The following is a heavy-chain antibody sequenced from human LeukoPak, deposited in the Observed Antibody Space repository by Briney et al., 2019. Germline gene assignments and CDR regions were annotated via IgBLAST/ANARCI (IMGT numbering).Heavy chain of an antibody. CDR2: INHSGST. CDR3: ARGPIAARPGYAFDI. J-gene: IGHJ3*02. Sequence: ASETLSLTCAVYGGSFSGYYWSWIRQPPGKGLEWIGEINHSGSTNYNPSLKSRVTISVDTSKNQFSLKLSSVTAADTAVYYCARGPIAARPGYAFDIWGQGTMVTVSS. CDR1: GGSFSGYY. D-gene: IGHD6-6*01. V-gene: IGHV4-34*01.